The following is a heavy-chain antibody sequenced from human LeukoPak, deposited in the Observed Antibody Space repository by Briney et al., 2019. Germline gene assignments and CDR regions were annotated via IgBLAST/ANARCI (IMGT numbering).Heavy chain of an antibody. D-gene: IGHD2-2*01. CDR2: IYYSGST. Sequence: PSETLSLTCTVSGGSISSYYWSWIRQPPGKGLEWIGYIYYSGSTNYNPSLKSRVTISVDTSKNQFFLKLSSVTAADTAVYYCARGCSSTSCPIDYWGQGTLVTVSS. V-gene: IGHV4-59*01. J-gene: IGHJ4*02. CDR1: GGSISSYY. CDR3: ARGCSSTSCPIDY.